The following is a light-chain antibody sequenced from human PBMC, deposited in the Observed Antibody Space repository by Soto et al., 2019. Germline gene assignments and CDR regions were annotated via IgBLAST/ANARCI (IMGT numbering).Light chain of an antibody. CDR3: QQSSRTPLT. CDR2: AAS. V-gene: IGKV1-39*01. CDR1: QSIRNY. J-gene: IGKJ4*01. Sequence: DIQMTQFPSSLSASVGDRVTITCRASQSIRNYLHWYQQKPGKAPKLLIYAASSLKSRVPSRFSGSGSGTDFTLTISSLQPEDFATYHCQQSSRTPLTFGGGTKVAIK.